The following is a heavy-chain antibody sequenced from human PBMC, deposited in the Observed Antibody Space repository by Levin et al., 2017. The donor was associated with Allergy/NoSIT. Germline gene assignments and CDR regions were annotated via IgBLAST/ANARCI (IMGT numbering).Heavy chain of an antibody. CDR2: IYYSGST. J-gene: IGHJ6*02. V-gene: IGHV4-59*01. Sequence: SETLSLTCTVSGGSISSYYWSWIRQPPGKGLEWIGYIYYSGSTNYNPSLKSRVTISVDTSKNQFSLKLSSVTAADTAVDYCARELRSSGGSYYYYGMDVWGQGTTVTVSS. CDR1: GGSISSYY. D-gene: IGHD2-15*01. CDR3: ARELRSSGGSYYYYGMDV.